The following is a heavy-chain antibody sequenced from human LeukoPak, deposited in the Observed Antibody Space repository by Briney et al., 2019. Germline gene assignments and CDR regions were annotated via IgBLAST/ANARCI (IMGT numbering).Heavy chain of an antibody. J-gene: IGHJ4*02. CDR3: ARDGDGDYVFDY. Sequence: PGGSLRLSCAASGFAFSNFAMSWVRQAPGKGLEWVSATSASGGSDYYADSVRGRFTISRDNSKNTLYLQMNSLRAEDTAVYYCARDGDGDYVFDYWGQGTLVTVSS. CDR2: TSASGGSD. D-gene: IGHD4-17*01. V-gene: IGHV3-23*01. CDR1: GFAFSNFA.